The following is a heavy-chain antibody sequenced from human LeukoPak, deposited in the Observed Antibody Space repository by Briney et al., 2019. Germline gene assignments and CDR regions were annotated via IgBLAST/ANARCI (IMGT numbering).Heavy chain of an antibody. CDR3: AREVSTLAVAGPFFDY. Sequence: SETLSLTCTVSGGSISSYYWSWIRQPPGKGLEWIGYIYYCGSTNYNPSLKSRVTISVDTSKNQFSLKLSSVTAADTAVYYCAREVSTLAVAGPFFDYWGQGTLVTVSS. CDR1: GGSISSYY. CDR2: IYYCGST. V-gene: IGHV4-59*01. D-gene: IGHD6-19*01. J-gene: IGHJ4*02.